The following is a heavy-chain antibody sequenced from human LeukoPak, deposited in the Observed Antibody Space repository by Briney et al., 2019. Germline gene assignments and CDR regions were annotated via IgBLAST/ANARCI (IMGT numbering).Heavy chain of an antibody. Sequence: GGSLRLSCAASGFTFSSYAMHWVRQAPGKGLEWVAVISYDGSNKYYADSVKGRFTISRDNSENSLYLQMNSLRAEDTALYYCARDSWIVATITGDFDYWGQGTLVTVSS. V-gene: IGHV3-30*04. CDR3: ARDSWIVATITGDFDY. CDR1: GFTFSSYA. D-gene: IGHD5-12*01. J-gene: IGHJ4*02. CDR2: ISYDGSNK.